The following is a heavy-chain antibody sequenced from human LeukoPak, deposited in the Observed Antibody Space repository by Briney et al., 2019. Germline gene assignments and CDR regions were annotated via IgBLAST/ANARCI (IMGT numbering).Heavy chain of an antibody. V-gene: IGHV1-2*02. CDR1: GYTFIDYY. CDR3: ASGYRFRN. J-gene: IGHJ4*02. Sequence: ASVKVSCKASGYTFIDYYIHWVRQAPGQGLEWMGWVNPDSYGTEYAQKFQGRVTMTRDTSISTAYMELSRLRYDDTAVYYCASGYRFRNWGQGTLVTVSS. CDR2: VNPDSYGT. D-gene: IGHD5-18*01.